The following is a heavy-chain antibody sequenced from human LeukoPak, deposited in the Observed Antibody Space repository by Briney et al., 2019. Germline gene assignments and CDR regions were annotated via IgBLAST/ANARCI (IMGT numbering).Heavy chain of an antibody. CDR2: IWYDGSNK. CDR3: AKENTGEQKANWGFSYYFDY. J-gene: IGHJ4*02. D-gene: IGHD7-27*01. V-gene: IGHV3-33*06. Sequence: GGSLRLSCAASGFTFSSYGMHWVRQAPGKGLEWVAVIWYDGSNKYYADSVKGRFTISGDNSKNTLYLQMNSLRAEDTAVYCCAKENTGEQKANWGFSYYFDYWGQGTLVTVSS. CDR1: GFTFSSYG.